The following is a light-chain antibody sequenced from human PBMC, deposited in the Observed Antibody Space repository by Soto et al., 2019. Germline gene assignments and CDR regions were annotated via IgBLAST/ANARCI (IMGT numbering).Light chain of an antibody. V-gene: IGKV3-11*01. CDR2: DAS. Sequence: EVVLTQSPATLSLSPGERATLSCRTSQSVSNYLAWYQQKPGQPPRLLIYDASNRATGIPARFSGSGSGTDSTLTISSLEPEDFAVYYYQQRYSGWTFGQGTKVDIK. CDR1: QSVSNY. J-gene: IGKJ1*01. CDR3: QQRYSGWT.